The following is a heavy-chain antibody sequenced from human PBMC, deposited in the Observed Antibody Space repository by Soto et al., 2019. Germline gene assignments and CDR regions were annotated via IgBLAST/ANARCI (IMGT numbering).Heavy chain of an antibody. CDR3: AKDPAVEMATIGYFDY. D-gene: IGHD5-12*01. CDR1: GFTFSSYG. CDR2: MSYDGSNK. V-gene: IGHV3-30*18. J-gene: IGHJ4*02. Sequence: GGSLRLSCAASGFTFSSYGVHWVRLAPGKGLEWVAVMSYDGSNKYYADSAKGRFTISRDNSKNTLYLQMNSLRAEDTAVYYCAKDPAVEMATIGYFDYWGQGTLVTVSS.